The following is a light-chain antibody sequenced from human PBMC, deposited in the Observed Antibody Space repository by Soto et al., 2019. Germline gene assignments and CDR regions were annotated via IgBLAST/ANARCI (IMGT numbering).Light chain of an antibody. CDR2: KAS. CDR1: QSISSW. Sequence: DIQMTQSPSTLSASVGDRVTITCRASQSISSWLAWYQQKPGKAPKLLIYKASSLESGVPSRFSGSGSGTEFTPTNSSLQADDFATYYCQQYNSYSRTFGQGTKVEIK. CDR3: QQYNSYSRT. V-gene: IGKV1-5*03. J-gene: IGKJ1*01.